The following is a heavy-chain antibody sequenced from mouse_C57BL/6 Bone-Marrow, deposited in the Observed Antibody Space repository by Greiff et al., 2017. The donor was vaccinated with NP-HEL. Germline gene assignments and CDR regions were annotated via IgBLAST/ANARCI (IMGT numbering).Heavy chain of an antibody. Sequence: EVQLQQSGAELVRPGASVKLSCTASGFNIKDDYMHWVKQRPEQGLEWIGWIDPENGDPEYASKFQGKATITADTSSNTAYLQLSSLTSEDTAVYYCTTFMATVAYWGQGTLVTVSA. CDR3: TTFMATVAY. CDR2: IDPENGDP. V-gene: IGHV14-4*01. D-gene: IGHD1-1*01. CDR1: GFNIKDDY. J-gene: IGHJ3*01.